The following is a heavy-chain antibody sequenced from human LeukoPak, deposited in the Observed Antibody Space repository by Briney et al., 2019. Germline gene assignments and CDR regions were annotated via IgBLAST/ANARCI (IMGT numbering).Heavy chain of an antibody. Sequence: SGTLSLTCSVSGGSLSSNNWWSWVRQPPGKGLEWIGEINHSGSTNYNPSLKSRVTISVDTSKNQFSLKVTSVTAADTAVYYCARGRLITMVRGGIPFDYWAKGPLVTVSS. V-gene: IGHV4-4*02. CDR1: GGSLSSNNW. J-gene: IGHJ4*02. CDR2: INHSGST. D-gene: IGHD3-10*01. CDR3: ARGRLITMVRGGIPFDY.